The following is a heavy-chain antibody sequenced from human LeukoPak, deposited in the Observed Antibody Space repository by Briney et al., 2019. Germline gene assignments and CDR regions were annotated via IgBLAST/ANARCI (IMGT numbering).Heavy chain of an antibody. CDR2: IYNSGST. CDR3: ARESPVGAIDY. Sequence: SETLSLTCTVSGGSISSYYWSWVRQPPGKGLEWIGYIYNSGSTKYNPSLKSRVTISVDTSKNQFSLNLSSVTAADTAVYYCARESPVGAIDYWGQGILATVSS. D-gene: IGHD1-26*01. V-gene: IGHV4-59*01. CDR1: GGSISSYY. J-gene: IGHJ4*02.